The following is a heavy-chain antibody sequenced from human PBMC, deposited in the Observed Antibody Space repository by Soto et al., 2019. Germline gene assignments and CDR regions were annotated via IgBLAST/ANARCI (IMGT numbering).Heavy chain of an antibody. J-gene: IGHJ5*02. D-gene: IGHD3-3*01. Sequence: EVQLVESGGGLVQPGGSLRLSCAASGFAFSNYWMSWLRQARGKGLEWVANINQDGNEKYYVDSMKGRFTVSRDNAKKSLYLQMNSLRAEDTAVYYCASAPFGVVLVSQWFDPWGQGTLVTVSS. V-gene: IGHV3-7*01. CDR3: ASAPFGVVLVSQWFDP. CDR2: INQDGNEK. CDR1: GFAFSNYW.